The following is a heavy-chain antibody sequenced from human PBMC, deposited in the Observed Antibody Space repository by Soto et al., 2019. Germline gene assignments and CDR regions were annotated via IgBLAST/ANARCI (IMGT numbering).Heavy chain of an antibody. D-gene: IGHD2-2*01. Sequence: QVQLQESGPGLVKPSGTLSLTCAVSGGSISSSNWWSWVRQPPGKGLEWIGEIYHSGSTNYNPSLQSRVTVSVDMSTNQFSLKLSSGTAADTAVYYGARGKEYQLPWEDYYYGMDVWGQGSTVTVSS. V-gene: IGHV4-4*02. CDR1: GGSISSSNW. CDR3: ARGKEYQLPWEDYYYGMDV. CDR2: IYHSGST. J-gene: IGHJ6*02.